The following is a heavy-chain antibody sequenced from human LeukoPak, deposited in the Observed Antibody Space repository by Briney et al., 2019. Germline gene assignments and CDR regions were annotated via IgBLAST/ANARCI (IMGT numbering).Heavy chain of an antibody. CDR3: ARGHCSSTSCYWANWFDP. CDR1: GYSFTSYW. CDR2: IYPGDSDT. D-gene: IGHD2-2*01. Sequence: GESLKISCKGSGYSFTSYWIGWVRQMPGKGLEWMGIIYPGDSDTRYSPSFQGQVTISVDKSISTAYLQWSSLKASDTAMYYCARGHCSSTSCYWANWFDPWGQGALVTVSS. V-gene: IGHV5-51*01. J-gene: IGHJ5*02.